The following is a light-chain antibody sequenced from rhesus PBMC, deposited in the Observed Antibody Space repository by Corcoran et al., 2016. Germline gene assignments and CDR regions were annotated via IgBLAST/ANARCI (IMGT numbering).Light chain of an antibody. V-gene: IGKV1S17*01. CDR1: QGITND. CDR3: PHYYSTPFT. Sequence: DIQMTQSPSSLSASVGDRVTITCRASQGITNDLAWYQQKPGETPKLLIYEASSLQSGIPSRFSGSGSGTDFTLTISSLQSEYFATYYCPHYYSTPFTFGPGTKLDIK. J-gene: IGKJ3*01. CDR2: EAS.